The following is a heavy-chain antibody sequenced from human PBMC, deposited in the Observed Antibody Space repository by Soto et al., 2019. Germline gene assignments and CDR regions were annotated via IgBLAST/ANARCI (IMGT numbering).Heavy chain of an antibody. V-gene: IGHV1-2*04. Sequence: ASVKVSCKASGYIFPDYYVHWVRQAPGEGLEWMGRINPNGGGTNYAQKFEGWVTMTTDTSISTAYMELSRLNFDDTAVYYCARGEQLVHFDSWGQGTLVTVSS. J-gene: IGHJ4*01. CDR2: INPNGGGT. CDR3: ARGEQLVHFDS. CDR1: GYIFPDYY. D-gene: IGHD6-6*01.